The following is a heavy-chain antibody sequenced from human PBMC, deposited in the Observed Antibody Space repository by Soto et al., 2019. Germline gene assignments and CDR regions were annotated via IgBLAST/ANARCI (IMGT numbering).Heavy chain of an antibody. Sequence: GGSLRLSCAASGFTFSSYDMHWVRQATGKGLEWVSAIGTAGDTYYPGSVKGRFTISRENAKNSFYLQMNSLRAEDTAVYYCARDRYYYDSSGYWEDYGMDVWGQGTTVTVSS. CDR1: GFTFSSYD. CDR3: ARDRYYYDSSGYWEDYGMDV. V-gene: IGHV3-13*01. J-gene: IGHJ6*02. D-gene: IGHD3-22*01. CDR2: IGTAGDT.